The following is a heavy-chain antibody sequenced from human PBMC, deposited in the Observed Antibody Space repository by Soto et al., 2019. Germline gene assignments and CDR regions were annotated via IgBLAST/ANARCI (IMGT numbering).Heavy chain of an antibody. CDR3: ARDQPGYSYGYGLGY. Sequence: EVQLVESGGGLVKPGGSLRLSCAASGFTFSSYSMNWVRQAPGKGLEWVSSISSSSSYIYYAKSVKGRFTISRDHAKNSLYLQMNSLRAADTAVYYCARDQPGYSYGYGLGYWGQGTLVTVSS. CDR1: GFTFSSYS. D-gene: IGHD5-18*01. CDR2: ISSSSSYI. V-gene: IGHV3-21*01. J-gene: IGHJ4*02.